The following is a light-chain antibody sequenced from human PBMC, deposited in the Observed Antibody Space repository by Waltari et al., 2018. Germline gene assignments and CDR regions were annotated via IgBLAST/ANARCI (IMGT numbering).Light chain of an antibody. J-gene: IGLJ2*01. CDR2: DKN. V-gene: IGLV3-19*01. CDR3: HSRDASGVGGS. Sequence: SSELTQHPPVSVAMGPTVTITCQGLSLRSSYASWYPQRPGQAPLVVMYDKNNRPSGVPDRFSGSSSQNTASLTITGAQAEDEASYYCHSRDASGVGGSFGGGTKLTVL. CDR1: SLRSSY.